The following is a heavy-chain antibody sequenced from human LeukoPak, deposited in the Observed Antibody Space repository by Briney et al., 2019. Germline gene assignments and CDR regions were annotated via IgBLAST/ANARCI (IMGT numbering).Heavy chain of an antibody. CDR2: INEDASKK. CDR1: GFTFSNYW. CDR3: ATSTYSSSPS. Sequence: PGGSLRLSCAASGFTFSNYWMIWVRQAPWKGLEWVANINEDASKKYYVDSVEGRFTISRDDAKNSLYLQMNSLRAEDTAMYYCATSTYSSSPSWGQGTLVTVSS. D-gene: IGHD6-6*01. J-gene: IGHJ5*02. V-gene: IGHV3-7*01.